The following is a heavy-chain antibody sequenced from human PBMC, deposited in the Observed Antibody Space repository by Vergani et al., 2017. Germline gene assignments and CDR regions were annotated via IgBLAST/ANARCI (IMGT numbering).Heavy chain of an antibody. CDR1: GYTFFNYG. J-gene: IGHJ4*02. V-gene: IGHV1-18*04. Sequence: QVQLVQSGPEMKQPGASVKVSCKASGYTFFNYGVNWIRRAPGQGFEWLGWIRADNGDTRYAPRLQDRVTLTTDSSKSTAYMELRSLKSDDTAVYYCTRDGTYYYGSGSYYVFEYWGQGTLVTVSS. CDR2: IRADNGDT. D-gene: IGHD3-10*01. CDR3: TRDGTYYYGSGSYYVFEY.